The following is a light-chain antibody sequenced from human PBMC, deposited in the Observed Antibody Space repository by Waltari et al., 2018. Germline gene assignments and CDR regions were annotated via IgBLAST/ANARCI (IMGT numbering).Light chain of an antibody. J-gene: IGLJ2*01. CDR1: YSNVGANV. CDR3: ASWDDSLNGRWV. Sequence: QSVLTQPPSASGTPGQRVTISCSGSYSNVGANVVNWYQHLPGTAPKLLIYRNERRPAVGPDRCAASKSGTSASLASSGLRPEDEADYYWASWDDSLNGRWVFGGGTKLTVL. V-gene: IGLV1-44*01. CDR2: RNE.